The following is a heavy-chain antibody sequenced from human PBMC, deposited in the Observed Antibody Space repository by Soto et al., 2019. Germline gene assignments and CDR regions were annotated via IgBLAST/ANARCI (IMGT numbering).Heavy chain of an antibody. V-gene: IGHV4-39*07. CDR1: GGSISSSSYY. J-gene: IGHJ3*02. CDR3: ARDSPSRKGYCSSTSCIGAFDI. CDR2: IYYSGST. D-gene: IGHD2-2*01. Sequence: SETLSLTCTVSGGSISSSSYYWGWIRQPPGKGLEWIGSIYYSGSTYYNPSLKSRVTISVDTSKNHFSLKLSSVTAADTAVYYCARDSPSRKGYCSSTSCIGAFDIWGQGTMVTVSS.